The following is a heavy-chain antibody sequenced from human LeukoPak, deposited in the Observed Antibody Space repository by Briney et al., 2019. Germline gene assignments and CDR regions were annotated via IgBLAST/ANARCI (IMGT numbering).Heavy chain of an antibody. D-gene: IGHD6-13*01. J-gene: IGHJ3*02. CDR1: GGSFSGYY. CDR2: INPSGRI. Sequence: PSETLSLTCAVYGGSFSGYYWTWIRQAPGKGLEWIGEINPSGRISYNPSLKSRLTISVDASKNQFSLNLRSLTAADTAVYYCARDGGYSSSWYGAFDIWGQGTMVTVSS. CDR3: ARDGGYSSSWYGAFDI. V-gene: IGHV4-34*01.